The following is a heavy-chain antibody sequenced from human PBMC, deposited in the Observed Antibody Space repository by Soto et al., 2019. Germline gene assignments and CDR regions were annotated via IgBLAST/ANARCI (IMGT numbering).Heavy chain of an antibody. CDR2: IYYSGSS. J-gene: IGHJ4*02. V-gene: IGHV4-31*03. CDR3: ARVEGSSYYFRHDC. D-gene: IGHD1-26*01. CDR1: GGSISSGSYH. Sequence: SETLSLTCTVSGGSISSGSYHWSWIRQHPGKGLEWIGNIYYSGSSYYNPSLKSRATISIDTSKDQFPLRLGSVTAADTAVYYCARVEGSSYYFRHDCWGRGTLVTVSS.